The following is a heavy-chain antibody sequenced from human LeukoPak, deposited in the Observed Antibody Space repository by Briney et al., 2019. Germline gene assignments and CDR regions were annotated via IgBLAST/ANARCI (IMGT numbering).Heavy chain of an antibody. Sequence: SETLSLTCAVYGGSFSGYYWSWIRQPPGKGLEWIGSIYYCGNTYYNPSLKSRVTISVDTSKNQFSLKLSSVTAADTAVYYCARHFFPSDSGSFRTPFDYWGQGALVTVSS. J-gene: IGHJ4*02. CDR2: IYYCGNT. CDR3: ARHFFPSDSGSFRTPFDY. D-gene: IGHD3-10*01. CDR1: GGSFSGYY. V-gene: IGHV4-34*01.